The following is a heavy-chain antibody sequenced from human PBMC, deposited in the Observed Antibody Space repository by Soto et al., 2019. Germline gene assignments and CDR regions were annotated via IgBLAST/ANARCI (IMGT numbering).Heavy chain of an antibody. D-gene: IGHD5-18*01. CDR2: ISYDGSNK. CDR1: GFTFSSYG. J-gene: IGHJ6*02. CDR3: AKAINLGYSYGLGPAMDYYYGMDV. V-gene: IGHV3-30*18. Sequence: GGSLRLSCAASGFTFSSYGMHWVRQAPGKGLEWVAVISYDGSNKYYADSVKGRFTISRDNSKNTLYLQMNSLRAEDTAVYYCAKAINLGYSYGLGPAMDYYYGMDVWGQGTTVTVAS.